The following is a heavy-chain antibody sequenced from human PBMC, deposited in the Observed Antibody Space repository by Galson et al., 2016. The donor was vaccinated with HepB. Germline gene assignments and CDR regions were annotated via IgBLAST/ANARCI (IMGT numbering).Heavy chain of an antibody. CDR2: MSFDDYAK. CDR3: ARASYHIRFIDAFDV. CDR1: GFSFYSYA. D-gene: IGHD2-21*01. J-gene: IGHJ3*01. Sequence: SLRLSCAASGFSFYSYAMHWVRQAPGKGLEWVASMSFDDYAKSYADSVKGRFTVSRDNSKNNLYLQLTNLRVDDTALHYCARASYHIRFIDAFDVWGQGTLVTV. V-gene: IGHV3-30-3*01.